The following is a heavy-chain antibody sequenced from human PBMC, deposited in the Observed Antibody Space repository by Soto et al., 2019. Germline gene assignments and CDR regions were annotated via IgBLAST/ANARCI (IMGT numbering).Heavy chain of an antibody. CDR1: GFTFSSYE. J-gene: IGHJ6*02. V-gene: IGHV3-48*03. CDR2: ISSSGSTI. D-gene: IGHD3-3*01. CDR3: ARRYDFWRYGMDV. Sequence: GGSLRLSCAASGFTFSSYEMNWVRQAPGKGLEWVSYISSSGSTIYYADSVKGRFTISRDNAKNSLYMQMNSLRDEDTAVYYCARRYDFWRYGMDVWGQGTTVTVSS.